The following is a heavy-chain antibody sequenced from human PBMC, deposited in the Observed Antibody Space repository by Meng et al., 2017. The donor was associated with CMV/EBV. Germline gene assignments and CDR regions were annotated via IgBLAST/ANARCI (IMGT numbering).Heavy chain of an antibody. CDR1: GFTFSSYS. CDR2: ISSSSSYI. D-gene: IGHD5-18*01. V-gene: IGHV3-21*01. J-gene: IGHJ6*02. Sequence: GGSLRLSCAASGFTFSSYSMNWVRQAPGKGLEWVSSISSSSSYIYYADSVKGRFTISRDNAKNSLYLQMNSLRAEDTAVYYCARDRAGYSYGLWYYYGMDVWGQGTTVTVSS. CDR3: ARDRAGYSYGLWYYYGMDV.